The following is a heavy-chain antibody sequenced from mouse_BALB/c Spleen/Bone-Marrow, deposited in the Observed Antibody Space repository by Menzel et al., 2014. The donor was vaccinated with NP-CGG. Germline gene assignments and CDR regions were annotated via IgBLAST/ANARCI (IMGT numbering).Heavy chain of an antibody. CDR3: ARGRPIYYGNLYAMDY. CDR1: GFTFSSFG. CDR2: ISSGSSTX. Sequence: DVHLVESGGGLVQPGGSRKLSCAASGFTFSSFGMHWVRQAPEKGLEWVAYISSGSSTXYYADTVKGRFTISRDNPKNTLFLQMTSLRSEDTAMYYCARGRPIYYGNLYAMDYWGQGTSVTVSS. J-gene: IGHJ4*01. D-gene: IGHD2-1*01. V-gene: IGHV5-17*02.